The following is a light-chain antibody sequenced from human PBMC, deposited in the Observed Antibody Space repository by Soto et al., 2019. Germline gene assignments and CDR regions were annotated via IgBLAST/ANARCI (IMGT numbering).Light chain of an antibody. Sequence: QSVPTQPPSVSGAPGQRVTIPCTGSSSNIGAGYDVHWYQQLPGTAPKLLIYGNSNRPSGVPDRFSGSKSGTSASLAITGLQAEDEADYYCQSYDSSLSAWVFGTGTKVTVL. CDR1: SSNIGAGYD. CDR2: GNS. CDR3: QSYDSSLSAWV. V-gene: IGLV1-40*01. J-gene: IGLJ1*01.